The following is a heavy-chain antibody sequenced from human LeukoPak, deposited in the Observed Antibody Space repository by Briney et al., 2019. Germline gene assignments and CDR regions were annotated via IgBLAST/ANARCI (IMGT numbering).Heavy chain of an antibody. CDR1: GGSISSSSYY. CDR3: ARVVCSGGSCYSYY. D-gene: IGHD2-15*01. V-gene: IGHV4-39*01. Sequence: SETLSLTCTVSGGSISSSSYYWGWIRQPPGKGLEWIGTIYYSGRTYYNPSLKSRVTISVDTSKNQFSLKLSSVTAADTAVYYCARVVCSGGSCYSYYWGQGTLVTVSS. J-gene: IGHJ4*02. CDR2: IYYSGRT.